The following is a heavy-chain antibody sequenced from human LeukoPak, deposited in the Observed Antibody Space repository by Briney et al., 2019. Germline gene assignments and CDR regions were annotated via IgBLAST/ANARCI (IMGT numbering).Heavy chain of an antibody. CDR2: FSFNGVTT. D-gene: IGHD6-13*01. Sequence: PGGSLRLSCAASGFTFSNYAMSWVRQAPGKGLEWVSTFSFNGVTTYYADSAKGRFTISRDNSKNTLYLQMNSLRAEDTAVYYCARSGYSSSLLDYWGQGTLVTVSS. CDR3: ARSGYSSSLLDY. CDR1: GFTFSNYA. J-gene: IGHJ4*02. V-gene: IGHV3-23*01.